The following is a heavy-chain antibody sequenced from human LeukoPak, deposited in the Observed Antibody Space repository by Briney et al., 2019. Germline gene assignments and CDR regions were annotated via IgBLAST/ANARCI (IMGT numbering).Heavy chain of an antibody. Sequence: SQTLSLTCTVSGGSISSGDYYWSWIRQPRGKGLEWIGYIYYSGSTYYNPSLKSRVTISVDTSKNQFSLKLSSVTAADTAVYYCARGEGTVGATRSHFDYWGQGTLVTVSS. V-gene: IGHV4-30-4*08. CDR1: GGSISSGDYY. CDR3: ARGEGTVGATRSHFDY. D-gene: IGHD1-26*01. J-gene: IGHJ4*02. CDR2: IYYSGST.